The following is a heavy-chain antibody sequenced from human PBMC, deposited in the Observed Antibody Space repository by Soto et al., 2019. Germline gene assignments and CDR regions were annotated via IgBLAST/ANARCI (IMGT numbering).Heavy chain of an antibody. CDR1: GGSISSSSYY. V-gene: IGHV4-39*07. J-gene: IGHJ4*02. Sequence: SETLSLTCTVSGGSISSSSYYWGWIRQPPGKGLEWIGSIYYSGSTYYNPSLKSRVTISVDTSKNQFSLKLSSVTAADTAVYYCASPERGVGSFDYWGQGTLVTVSS. CDR3: ASPERGVGSFDY. CDR2: IYYSGST.